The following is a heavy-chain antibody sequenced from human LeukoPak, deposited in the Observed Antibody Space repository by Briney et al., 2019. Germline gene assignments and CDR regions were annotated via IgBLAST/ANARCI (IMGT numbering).Heavy chain of an antibody. CDR1: GGTFSSYA. D-gene: IGHD1-1*01. Sequence: GSSVKVSCKASGGTFSSYAISWVRQAPGQGLEWMGGIIPIFGTANYAQRFQGRVTIIADESTSTAYMELSSLRSDDTAVYYCARDKQLDWAHYHYCYMDVWGKGTTVTVSS. V-gene: IGHV1-69*01. CDR3: ARDKQLDWAHYHYCYMDV. J-gene: IGHJ6*03. CDR2: IIPIFGTA.